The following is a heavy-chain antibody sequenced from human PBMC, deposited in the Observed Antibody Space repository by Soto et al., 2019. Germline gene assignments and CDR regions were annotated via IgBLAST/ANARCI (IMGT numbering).Heavy chain of an antibody. D-gene: IGHD2-8*01. Sequence: PSETLFLTCTVSGGSISHYYWSWIRQSPGKGLEWIGYAYYSGSTDYNPSLKSRVTMSVDTSKNQVSLKLNSVTTADTAVYYCARDRSTYGGGGTGEVKENWFDPWGPGTLVTVSS. V-gene: IGHV4-59*01. CDR3: ARDRSTYGGGGTGEVKENWFDP. J-gene: IGHJ5*02. CDR1: GGSISHYY. CDR2: AYYSGST.